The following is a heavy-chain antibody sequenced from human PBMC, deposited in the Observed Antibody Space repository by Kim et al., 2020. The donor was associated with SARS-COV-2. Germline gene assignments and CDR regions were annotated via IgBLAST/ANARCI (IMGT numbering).Heavy chain of an antibody. CDR3: ARSPLGYFDWLLTDLLDY. CDR1: GYTFTSYA. J-gene: IGHJ4*02. D-gene: IGHD3-9*01. V-gene: IGHV1-3*01. CDR2: INAGNGNT. Sequence: ASVKVSCKASGYTFTSYAMHWVRQAPGQRLEWMGWINAGNGNTKYSQKFQGRVTITRDTSASTAYMELSSLRSEDTAVYYCARSPLGYFDWLLTDLLDYWGQGTLVTVSS.